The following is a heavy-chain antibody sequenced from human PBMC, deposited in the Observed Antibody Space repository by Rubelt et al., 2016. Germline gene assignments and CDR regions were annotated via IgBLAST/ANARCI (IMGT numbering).Heavy chain of an antibody. J-gene: IGHJ4*02. CDR1: GFTFINAW. CDR2: ISGSGGDT. Sequence: EVQLVESGGALVKPDESLRLSCAASGFTFINAWMNWVRQAPGKGLEWVSGISGSGGDTYYVDSVKGRFTISRDNSKNTLYLQMSGLRAEDTAVYYCAKGNGVTCFFGLDYWGQGTLVAVSS. D-gene: IGHD2-8*01. CDR3: AKGNGVTCFFGLDY. V-gene: IGHV3-23*04.